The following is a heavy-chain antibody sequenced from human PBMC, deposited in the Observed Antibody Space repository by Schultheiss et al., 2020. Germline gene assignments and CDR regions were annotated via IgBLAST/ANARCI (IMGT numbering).Heavy chain of an antibody. J-gene: IGHJ6*03. V-gene: IGHV1-69*02. CDR1: GGTFSSYT. Sequence: SVKVSCKASGGTFSSYTFSWVRQAPGQGLEWMGRIIPILAIANYAQKFQGRVTMTRDTSIRTAYMELSRLRSDDTAVYYCARAAKRYNWNKSDYYYYYYMDVWGKGTTVTVSS. CDR3: ARAAKRYNWNKSDYYYYYYMDV. D-gene: IGHD1-20*01. CDR2: IIPILAIA.